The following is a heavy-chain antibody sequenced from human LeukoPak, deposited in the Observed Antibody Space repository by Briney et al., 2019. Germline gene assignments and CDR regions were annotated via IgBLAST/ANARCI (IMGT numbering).Heavy chain of an antibody. Sequence: SETLSLTCAVYGGSFSGYYWSWIRQPPGKGLEWIGEINHSGSTNYNPSLKSRVTISVDTSKNQFSLKLSSVTAADTAVYYCASITVTTPNFDYWGQGTLVTVSS. V-gene: IGHV4-34*01. CDR2: INHSGST. CDR3: ASITVTTPNFDY. CDR1: GGSFSGYY. D-gene: IGHD4-17*01. J-gene: IGHJ4*02.